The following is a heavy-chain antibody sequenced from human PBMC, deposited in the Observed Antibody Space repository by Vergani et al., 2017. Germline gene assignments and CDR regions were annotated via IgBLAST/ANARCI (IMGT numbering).Heavy chain of an antibody. CDR1: GGTFSSYA. V-gene: IGHV1-69*06. D-gene: IGHD2-2*01. CDR3: ARRIVVPAAKYDDYYYMDV. Sequence: QVQLVQSGAEVKKPGSSVKVSCKASGGTFSSYAISWVRQAPGQGLEWMGGIIPIFGTANYEQKFQGRVTITAYKSTSTAYMELSSLRSEDTAVDYCARRIVVPAAKYDDYYYMDVWGKGTTVTVSS. CDR2: IIPIFGTA. J-gene: IGHJ6*03.